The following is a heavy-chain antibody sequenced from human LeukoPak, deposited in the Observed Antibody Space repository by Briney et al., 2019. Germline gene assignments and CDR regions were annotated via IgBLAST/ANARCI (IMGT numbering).Heavy chain of an antibody. CDR2: IGGSGGST. CDR3: AKVRTSSSLVWSDP. J-gene: IGHJ5*02. V-gene: IGHV3-23*01. D-gene: IGHD6-6*01. Sequence: GGSLRLSCAASGFTFSSYAMSWVRQAPGKGLEWVSAIGGSGGSTYYADSVKGRFTISRDNSKNTLYLQMNSLRAEDTAVYYCAKVRTSSSLVWSDPWGQGTLVTVSS. CDR1: GFTFSSYA.